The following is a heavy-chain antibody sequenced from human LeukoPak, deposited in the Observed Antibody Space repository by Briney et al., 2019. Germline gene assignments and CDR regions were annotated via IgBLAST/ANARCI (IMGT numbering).Heavy chain of an antibody. Sequence: GASVKVSCKASGYTFTSYGISWVRQAPGQGLEWMGWISAYNGNTNYAQKLQGRVTMTTDTSTSTAYMELRSLRSDDTAVYYCARDESVLRYFDWLSGGVFFDYWGQGTLVTVSS. V-gene: IGHV1-18*01. J-gene: IGHJ4*02. CDR3: ARDESVLRYFDWLSGGVFFDY. CDR1: GYTFTSYG. D-gene: IGHD3-9*01. CDR2: ISAYNGNT.